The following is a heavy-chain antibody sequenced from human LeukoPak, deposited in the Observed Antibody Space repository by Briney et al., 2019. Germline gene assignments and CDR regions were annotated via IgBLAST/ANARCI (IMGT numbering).Heavy chain of an antibody. J-gene: IGHJ6*02. CDR3: ARGHYGLDV. CDR2: IDTSATSI. V-gene: IGHV3-11*01. CDR1: GFTFSDYY. Sequence: SGGSLRLSCAASGFTFSDYYMSGIRQAPGKGLEWVSYIDTSATSIYYADSVKGRFTISRDNAKNSLFLQMNSLRAEDTAVYYCARGHYGLDVWGQGTTVTVS.